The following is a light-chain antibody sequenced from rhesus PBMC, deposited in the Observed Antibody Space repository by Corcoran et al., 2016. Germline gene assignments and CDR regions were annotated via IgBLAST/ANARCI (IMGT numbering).Light chain of an antibody. CDR1: QAIRKY. CDR3: QQHNSYPLT. J-gene: IGKJ4*01. Sequence: DIQMTQPPSSLSASVGDTFTITCQASQAIRKYLAWYQQKPGKAPKLLIYDASTLQSGVPSRVSGRGSGTEFTLTISRLQPEDFATYCCQQHNSYPLTIGGGTKVELK. CDR2: DAS. V-gene: IGKV1-25*01.